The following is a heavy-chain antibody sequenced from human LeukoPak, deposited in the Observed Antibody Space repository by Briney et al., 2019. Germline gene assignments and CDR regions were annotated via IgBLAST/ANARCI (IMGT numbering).Heavy chain of an antibody. CDR2: ISSNGGST. CDR1: GFTFSSYA. CDR3: ARDQAAGGDLWGAFDI. Sequence: GGSLRLSCAASGFTFSSYAMHWVRQAPGKGLEYVSAISSNGGSTYYANSVKGRFTISRDNSKNTLYLQMGSLRAEDMAVYYCARDQAAGGDLWGAFDIWGQGTMVTVSS. V-gene: IGHV3-64*01. D-gene: IGHD2-21*02. J-gene: IGHJ3*02.